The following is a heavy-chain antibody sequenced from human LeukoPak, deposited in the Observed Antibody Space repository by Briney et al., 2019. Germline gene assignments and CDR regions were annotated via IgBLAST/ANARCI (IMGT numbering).Heavy chain of an antibody. D-gene: IGHD6-19*01. V-gene: IGHV3-23*01. CDR2: ITGGDNT. CDR1: GFTFTNYA. Sequence: PGVSLRLSCAASGFTFTNYAMSWVRQAPGKGLEWVSAITGGDNTYYTDSVKGRFTISRDNSKNTLYLQMNSLRAEDTAIYYCAKEGTVAGTGYFDYWGQGALVTVSS. CDR3: AKEGTVAGTGYFDY. J-gene: IGHJ4*02.